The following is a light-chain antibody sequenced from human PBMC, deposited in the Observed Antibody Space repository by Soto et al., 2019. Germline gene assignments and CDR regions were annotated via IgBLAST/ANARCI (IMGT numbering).Light chain of an antibody. CDR2: GAS. V-gene: IGKV3-15*01. CDR1: QSVSNN. CDR3: QQYDNWPPGFT. Sequence: EIVLTQSPATLSVSPGERATLSCRAGQSVSNNLAWYQQKPGQAPRLLIYGASTRATGIPARFSGSGSGTEFTLTISSLQSEDFAVYYCQQYDNWPPGFTFGPGTKVDNK. J-gene: IGKJ3*01.